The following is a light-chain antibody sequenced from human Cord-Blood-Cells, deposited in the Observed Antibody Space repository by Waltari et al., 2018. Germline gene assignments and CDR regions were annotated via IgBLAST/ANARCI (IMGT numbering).Light chain of an antibody. J-gene: IGLJ1*01. Sequence: QSALTQPASVSGSPGQSITISCTGTSSDVGGYNYVSWYQQHPGKAPKLMIYDVSNRASGFSKRFSGSKSGNTASLTISGLQAEDEADYYCSSDTSSSTLVFGTGTKVTVL. V-gene: IGLV2-14*01. CDR1: SSDVGGYNY. CDR2: DVS. CDR3: SSDTSSSTLV.